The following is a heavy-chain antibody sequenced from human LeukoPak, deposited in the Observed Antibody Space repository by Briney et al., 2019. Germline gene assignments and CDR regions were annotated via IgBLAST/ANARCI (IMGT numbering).Heavy chain of an antibody. CDR2: INPSGGST. CDR1: GYTLTGYY. J-gene: IGHJ1*01. D-gene: IGHD6-13*01. V-gene: IGHV1-46*01. Sequence: ASVKVSCKASGYTLTGYYMHWVRQAPGQGLEWMGIINPSGGSTSYAQKFQGRVTMTRDTSTSTVYMELSSLRSEDTAVYYCASVDTAAGTPFGHWGQGTLVTVSS. CDR3: ASVDTAAGTPFGH.